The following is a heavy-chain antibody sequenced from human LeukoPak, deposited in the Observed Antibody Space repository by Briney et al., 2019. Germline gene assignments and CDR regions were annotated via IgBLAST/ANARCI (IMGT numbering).Heavy chain of an antibody. CDR2: IYPGDPDT. CDR1: GYSFTSYW. V-gene: IGHV5-51*01. D-gene: IGHD2-21*02. Sequence: RGESLKISCKGSGYSFTSYWIGWVRQMPGKGLEWMGIIYPGDPDTRYSPSFQGQVTISADKSISTAYLQWSSLKASDTAMYYCARIPTATSDAFDIWGQGTMVTVSS. CDR3: ARIPTATSDAFDI. J-gene: IGHJ3*02.